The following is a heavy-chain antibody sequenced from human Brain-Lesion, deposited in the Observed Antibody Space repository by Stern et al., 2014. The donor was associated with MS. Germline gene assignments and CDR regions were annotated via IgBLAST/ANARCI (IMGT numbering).Heavy chain of an antibody. CDR2: ISWNSGTI. CDR1: GFTFDDYA. Sequence: EVQLVESGGDLVQPGRSLRLSCAAFGFTFDDYAMHWVRQAPGKGLEWVAGISWNSGTIGYAESVQGRFTTPRDNAYSSLYLQMNSLRPEDTALYYCARDITGSSAYFAYWGQGTLVTVSS. V-gene: IGHV3-9*01. D-gene: IGHD1-14*01. CDR3: ARDITGSSAYFAY. J-gene: IGHJ4*02.